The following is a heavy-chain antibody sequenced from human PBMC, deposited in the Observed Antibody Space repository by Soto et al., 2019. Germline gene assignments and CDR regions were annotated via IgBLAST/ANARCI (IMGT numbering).Heavy chain of an antibody. CDR3: ARDLMVGAIEYYYYYYGMDV. D-gene: IGHD1-26*01. Sequence: ASVKVSCKASGYTFTGYYMHWVRQAPGQGLEWMGWINPNSGGTNYAQKFQGWVTMTRDTSISTAYMELSRLRSDDTAVYYCARDLMVGAIEYYYYYYGMDVWGQGTTVTVSS. J-gene: IGHJ6*02. V-gene: IGHV1-2*04. CDR1: GYTFTGYY. CDR2: INPNSGGT.